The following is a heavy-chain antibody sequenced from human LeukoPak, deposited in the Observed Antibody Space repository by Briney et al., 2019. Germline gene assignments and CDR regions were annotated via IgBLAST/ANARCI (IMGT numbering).Heavy chain of an antibody. D-gene: IGHD4-11*01. J-gene: IGHJ4*02. CDR2: ISGSGGST. CDR1: GFTFSSYA. CDR3: AKQSGENSNYDY. V-gene: IGHV3-23*01. Sequence: PGASLRLSCAASGFTFSSYAMSWVRQAPGKGLEWVSAISGSGGSTYYADSVKGRFTISRDNSKNTLYLQMNSVRAEDTAVYYCAKQSGENSNYDYWGQGTLVTVSS.